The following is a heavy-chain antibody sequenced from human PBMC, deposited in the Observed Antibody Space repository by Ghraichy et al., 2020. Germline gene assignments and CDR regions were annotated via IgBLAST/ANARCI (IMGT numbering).Heavy chain of an antibody. CDR3: ARDLRGDSITIFGVVITYGMDV. Sequence: LSLTCAASGFTFSSYSMNWVRQAPGKGLEWVSYISSSSSTIYYADSVKGRFTISRDNAKNSLYLQMNSLRDEDTAVYYCARDLRGDSITIFGVVITYGMDVWGQGTTVTVSS. CDR2: ISSSSSTI. V-gene: IGHV3-48*02. D-gene: IGHD3-3*01. J-gene: IGHJ6*02. CDR1: GFTFSSYS.